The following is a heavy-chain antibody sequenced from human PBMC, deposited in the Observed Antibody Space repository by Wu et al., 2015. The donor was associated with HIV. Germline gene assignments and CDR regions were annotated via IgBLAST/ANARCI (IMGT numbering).Heavy chain of an antibody. CDR3: ATGDEGGGYSEF. Sequence: VQLVQSGAEVKKPGTSVTISCRVSGYIFTDFYLHWVQQAPGKGLEWMGLVDPEDGETTYAEKFQGGVAITADTSTNTAYMQLSSLEFDDTAIYYCATGDEGGGYSEFWGQGALVTVSS. D-gene: IGHD2-21*01. CDR1: GYIFTDFY. J-gene: IGHJ4*02. CDR2: VDPEDGET. V-gene: IGHV1-69-2*01.